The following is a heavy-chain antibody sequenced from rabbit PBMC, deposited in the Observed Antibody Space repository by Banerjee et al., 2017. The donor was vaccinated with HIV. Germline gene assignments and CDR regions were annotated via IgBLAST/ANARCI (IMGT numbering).Heavy chain of an antibody. V-gene: IGHV1S40*01. CDR1: GFDFSSYA. Sequence: QSLEESGGDLVKPGASLTLTCKASGFDFSSYAMCWVRQAPGKGLEWIACIDAGNSGSTWYASWAKGRFTISKTSSTTVTLQMTSLTAADTATYFCARDYGYAGYAYTKVGLWGPGTLVTVS. CDR3: ARDYGYAGYAYTKVGL. D-gene: IGHD6-1*01. J-gene: IGHJ4*01. CDR2: IDAGNSGST.